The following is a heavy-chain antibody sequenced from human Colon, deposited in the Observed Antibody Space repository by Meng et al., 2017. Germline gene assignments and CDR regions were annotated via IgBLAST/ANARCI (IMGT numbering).Heavy chain of an antibody. CDR2: VYHRGDT. Sequence: GQRQESGPGLVKPSGTLSLTCTGSGASISSDIWWSWVRQPPGKGLEWIGEVYHRGDTNYNPSLKSRVDISVDKSKNQFSVNLSSVTAADTAVYYCARQVAATFSGLAYDSWGQGTLVTVSS. CDR1: GASISSDIW. V-gene: IGHV4-4*02. D-gene: IGHD2-15*01. J-gene: IGHJ4*02. CDR3: ARQVAATFSGLAYDS.